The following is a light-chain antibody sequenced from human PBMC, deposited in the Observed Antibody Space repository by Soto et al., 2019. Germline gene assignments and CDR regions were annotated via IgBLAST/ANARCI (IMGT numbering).Light chain of an antibody. CDR2: NVN. Sequence: QSVLTQPASVSGSPGQSITISCSGTRSDVGRHNAVSWYQQHPGKVPQLMIYNVNIRPSGISDRFSASKSGNMASLTISGLQAEDEADYYCSSYRVGGSYVFGTGTKLTVL. CDR1: RSDVGRHNA. J-gene: IGLJ1*01. CDR3: SSYRVGGSYV. V-gene: IGLV2-14*03.